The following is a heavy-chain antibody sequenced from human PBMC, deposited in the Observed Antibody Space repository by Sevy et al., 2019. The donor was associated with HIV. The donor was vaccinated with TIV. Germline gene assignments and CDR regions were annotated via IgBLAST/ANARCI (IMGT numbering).Heavy chain of an antibody. CDR2: VFPDDSNT. J-gene: IGHJ4*02. Sequence: GGSLRLSCKGSGYSFTSHWVAWVRHMPGKGLEWMGIVFPDDSNTRYSPSFQGQVTFSADKSISTAYLQWSSLKASDTAMYYCATSRSGYFDSSGYYIYWGQGTPVTVSS. CDR1: GYSFTSHW. V-gene: IGHV5-51*01. D-gene: IGHD3-22*01. CDR3: ATSRSGYFDSSGYYIY.